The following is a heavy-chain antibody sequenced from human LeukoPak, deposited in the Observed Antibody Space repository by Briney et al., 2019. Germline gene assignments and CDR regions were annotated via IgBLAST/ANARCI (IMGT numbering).Heavy chain of an antibody. J-gene: IGHJ5*02. D-gene: IGHD3-9*01. CDR3: ARYILTGYSNWFDP. Sequence: ASVKVSCKASGYTFTGYYMHWVRQAPGQGLEWMGWINPNSGGTNYAQKFQGRVTITRNTSISTAYMELSSLRSEDTAVYYCARYILTGYSNWFDPWGQGTLVTVSS. CDR2: INPNSGGT. V-gene: IGHV1-2*02. CDR1: GYTFTGYY.